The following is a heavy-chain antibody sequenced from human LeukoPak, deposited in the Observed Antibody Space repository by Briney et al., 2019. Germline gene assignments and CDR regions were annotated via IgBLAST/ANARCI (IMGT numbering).Heavy chain of an antibody. CDR2: MNPNSGNT. CDR1: GYTFTSYD. Sequence: ASVKVSCKASGYTFTSYDINWVRQATGQGLEWMGWMNPNSGNTGYAQKFQGRVTMTRNTSISPAYMELSSLRSEDTAVYYCARRDYSNYRNWFDPWGQGTLVTVSS. CDR3: ARRDYSNYRNWFDP. J-gene: IGHJ5*02. V-gene: IGHV1-8*01. D-gene: IGHD4-11*01.